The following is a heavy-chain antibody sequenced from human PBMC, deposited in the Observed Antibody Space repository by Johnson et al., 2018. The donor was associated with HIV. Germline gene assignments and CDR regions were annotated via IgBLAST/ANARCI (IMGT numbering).Heavy chain of an antibody. CDR2: ISSSDSSI. CDR1: GFTFKDHY. D-gene: IGHD6-19*01. CDR3: ARDSDQDSSGWYEQLDAFDI. Sequence: QVQLVESGGGLVKPGGSLRLSCVASGFTFKDHYMSWIRQAPGKGLEWVSYISSSDSSIYYADSVKGRFTISRDNSKNTLYLQMNSLRGEDTDVYYCARDSDQDSSGWYEQLDAFDIWGQGTMVTVSS. J-gene: IGHJ3*02. V-gene: IGHV3-11*04.